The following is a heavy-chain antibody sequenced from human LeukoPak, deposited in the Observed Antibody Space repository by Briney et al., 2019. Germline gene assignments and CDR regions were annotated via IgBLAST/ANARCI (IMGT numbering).Heavy chain of an antibody. V-gene: IGHV4-59*08. J-gene: IGHJ4*02. D-gene: IGHD1-26*01. CDR1: GDSISLYY. Sequence: SETLSLTCTVSGDSISLYYWGWIRQPPGKGLEWIGYIYYTGSTKSNPSLKSRVTISVDTSKNQFSLKLTSVTAADTAIYYCARHPALYSGSYDLDYWGQGTLVTVSS. CDR2: IYYTGST. CDR3: ARHPALYSGSYDLDY.